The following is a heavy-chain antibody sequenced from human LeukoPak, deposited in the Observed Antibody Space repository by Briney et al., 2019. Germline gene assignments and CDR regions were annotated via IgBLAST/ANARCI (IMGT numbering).Heavy chain of an antibody. D-gene: IGHD3-22*01. Sequence: SETLSLTCTVSGGSISSSNYYWGWIRQPPGKGLEWIGSIYYSGSTYYDPSLKIRVTISVDTSKNQFSLKLSSVTAADTAVYYCARDLLHDSSGYYFNWGQGTLVTVSS. CDR2: IYYSGST. CDR3: ARDLLHDSSGYYFN. V-gene: IGHV4-39*07. J-gene: IGHJ4*02. CDR1: GGSISSSNYY.